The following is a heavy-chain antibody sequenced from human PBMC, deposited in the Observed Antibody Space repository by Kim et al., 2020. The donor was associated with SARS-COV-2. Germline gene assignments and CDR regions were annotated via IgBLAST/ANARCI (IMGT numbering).Heavy chain of an antibody. J-gene: IGHJ6*02. CDR3: ASAGSGAIYYYYYGMDV. Sequence: SVKVSCKASGGTFSSYAISWVRQAPGQGLEWMGGIIPIFGTANYAQKFQGRVTITADESTSTAYMELSSLRSEDTAVYYCASAGSGAIYYYYYGMDVWGQGTTVTVSS. CDR1: GGTFSSYA. CDR2: IIPIFGTA. D-gene: IGHD2-15*01. V-gene: IGHV1-69*13.